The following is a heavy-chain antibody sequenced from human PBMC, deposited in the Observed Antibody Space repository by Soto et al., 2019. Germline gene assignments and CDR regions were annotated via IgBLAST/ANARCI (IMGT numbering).Heavy chain of an antibody. CDR1: GFSFSSYA. Sequence: EVQLLESGGGLGQPGGSLRLSCAASGFSFSSYAMDWVRQAPGKGLEWVSDISGSGGSTDYADSVKGLFTISRDNSNNTLYLPMKSLRAEDTAVYYCAKARIAAAAHDAFDIWGQGTRVTVSS. V-gene: IGHV3-23*01. J-gene: IGHJ3*02. CDR2: ISGSGGST. CDR3: AKARIAAAAHDAFDI. D-gene: IGHD6-13*01.